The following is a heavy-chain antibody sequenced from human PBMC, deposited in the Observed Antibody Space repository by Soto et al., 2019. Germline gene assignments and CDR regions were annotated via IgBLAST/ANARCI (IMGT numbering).Heavy chain of an antibody. J-gene: IGHJ4*02. V-gene: IGHV1-18*01. CDR3: ASRSGQLPYYFDY. Sequence: GASVKVSCKASGYTFTNYGITWVRQAPGQGLEWMGWISAYNGITNYAQNLQGRVTMTTDTSTSTAYVELRSLRSDGTAVYYCASRSGQLPYYFDYWGQGTLVTVSS. D-gene: IGHD6-6*01. CDR2: ISAYNGIT. CDR1: GYTFTNYG.